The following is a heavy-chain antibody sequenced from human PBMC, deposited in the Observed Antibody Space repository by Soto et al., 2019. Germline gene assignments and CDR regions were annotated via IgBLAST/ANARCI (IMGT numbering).Heavy chain of an antibody. V-gene: IGHV1-46*01. CDR3: ARRDYGDSDY. J-gene: IGHJ4*02. CDR2: INPSSGST. Sequence: ASVKVSCKASGYTFTSYYMHWVRQAPGQGLEWMGIINPSSGSTNYAQEFQGRVTMTRDPSTSTVYMALSSLRSEDTAVYYCARRDYGDSDYWGQGALVTVSS. D-gene: IGHD3-16*01. CDR1: GYTFTSYY.